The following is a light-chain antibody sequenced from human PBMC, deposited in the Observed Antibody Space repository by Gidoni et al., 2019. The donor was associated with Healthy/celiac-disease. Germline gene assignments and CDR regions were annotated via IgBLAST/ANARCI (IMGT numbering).Light chain of an antibody. V-gene: IGLV2-18*02. CDR2: EVS. Sequence: QSALTPPPSVSGSPGQSVPISCTGTSSDVGSYNRVSWYQQPPGTAPKLLIYEVSNLPSGVPDRFSGSKSGNTASLTISGLQAEDEADYYCSSYTSSSAFWVFGGGTKLTVL. CDR1: SSDVGSYNR. J-gene: IGLJ3*02. CDR3: SSYTSSSAFWV.